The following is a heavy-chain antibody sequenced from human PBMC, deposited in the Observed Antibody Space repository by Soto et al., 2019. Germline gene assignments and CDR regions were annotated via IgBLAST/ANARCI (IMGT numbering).Heavy chain of an antibody. J-gene: IGHJ6*02. CDR2: IIPIFGTA. CDR3: ASRYSSSSGYYYGMDV. D-gene: IGHD6-6*01. Sequence: SVKVSCKASGGTFSSYAISWVQQAPGQGLEWMGGIIPIFGTANYAQKFQGRVTITADESTSTAYMELSSLRSEDTAVYYCASRYSSSSGYYYGMDVWGQGXTVTVYS. V-gene: IGHV1-69*13. CDR1: GGTFSSYA.